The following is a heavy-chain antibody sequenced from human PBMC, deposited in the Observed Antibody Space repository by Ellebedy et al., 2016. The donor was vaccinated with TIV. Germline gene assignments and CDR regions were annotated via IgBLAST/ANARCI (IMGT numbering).Heavy chain of an antibody. Sequence: ASVKVSCKASGYTFTAYHIHWVRQAPGQGLEWMGWINPNSGGTTYAQKFQGRVTMTRDTSISTAYMELSRLRSDDTAVYYCARGLAVAGTSHYWGQGTLVTVSS. J-gene: IGHJ4*02. CDR1: GYTFTAYH. V-gene: IGHV1-2*02. CDR2: INPNSGGT. CDR3: ARGLAVAGTSHY. D-gene: IGHD6-19*01.